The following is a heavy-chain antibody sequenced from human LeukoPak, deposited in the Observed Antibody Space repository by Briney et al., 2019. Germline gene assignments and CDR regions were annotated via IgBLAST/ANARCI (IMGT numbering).Heavy chain of an antibody. D-gene: IGHD3-22*01. CDR3: ARERAHYYDSDGYFDY. CDR2: IYYSGST. J-gene: IGHJ4*02. Sequence: SETLSLTCTVSGGSISSSSYYWGWIRQPPGTGLEWIGVIYYSGSTYYNPSLKSRVTISVDTSKNQFSLKLSSLTAADTAVYYCARERAHYYDSDGYFDYWGQGTLVTVSS. CDR1: GGSISSSSYY. V-gene: IGHV4-39*07.